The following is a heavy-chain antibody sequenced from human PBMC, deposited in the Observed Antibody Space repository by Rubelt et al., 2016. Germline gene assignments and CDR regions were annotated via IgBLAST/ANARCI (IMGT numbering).Heavy chain of an antibody. V-gene: IGHV4-39*01. CDR3: ARHPTALDIYYFDY. D-gene: IGHD5-18*01. CDR1: GASISSRSYF. Sequence: QLQLQESGPGLVKPSETLSLTCTVSGASISSRSYFWGWIRQPPGKGLEWIGSTPYSGSTYYNAVLKRLATISVDTSKNQFSLKLSAVTAADTAVYYCARHPTALDIYYFDYWGQGTLVTVSS. CDR2: TPYSGST. J-gene: IGHJ4*02.